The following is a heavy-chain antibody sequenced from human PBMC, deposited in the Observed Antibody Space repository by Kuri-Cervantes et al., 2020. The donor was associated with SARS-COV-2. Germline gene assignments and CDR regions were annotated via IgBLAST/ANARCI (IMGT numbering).Heavy chain of an antibody. CDR2: IYYSGST. J-gene: IGHJ6*03. CDR3: ARGTGDDYYYYYYMDV. V-gene: IGHV4-39*01. Sequence: GSLRLSCTVSGGSISSSSYYWGWIRQPPGKGLEWIGSIYYSGSTYYNPSLKSRVTISVDTSKNQFSLKLSSVTAADTAVYYCARGTGDDYYYYYYMDVWGKGTTVTVSS. D-gene: IGHD1-1*01. CDR1: GGSISSSSYY.